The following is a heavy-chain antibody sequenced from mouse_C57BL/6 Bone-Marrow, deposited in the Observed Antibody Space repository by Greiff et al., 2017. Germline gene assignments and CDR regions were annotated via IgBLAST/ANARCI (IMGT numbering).Heavy chain of an antibody. CDR2: ISNGGGST. J-gene: IGHJ4*01. D-gene: IGHD1-1*01. Sequence: EVQGVESGGGLVQPGGSLKLSCAASGFTFSDYYMYWVRQTPEKRLEWVAYISNGGGSTYYPDTVKGRFTISSDNAKNTLYLQMSRLKSEDTAMYYCARHITTVVATDYYAMDYWGQGTSVTVSS. CDR1: GFTFSDYY. V-gene: IGHV5-12*01. CDR3: ARHITTVVATDYYAMDY.